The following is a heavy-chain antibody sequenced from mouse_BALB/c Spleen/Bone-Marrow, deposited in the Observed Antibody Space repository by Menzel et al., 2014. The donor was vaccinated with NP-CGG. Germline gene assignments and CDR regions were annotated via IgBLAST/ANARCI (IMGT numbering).Heavy chain of an antibody. V-gene: IGHV1S135*01. J-gene: IGHJ2*01. CDR3: SRGVLAYFDY. Sequence: EVHLVESGPELVKPGASVKVSCKASGYAFTNYNMYWVKQSHGKSLEWIGYIDPYSGGTNYNQKFRGKATLTVDKSSSTAYMHLNSLTSEDSAVYYCSRGVLAYFDYWGQGTTLTVSS. CDR2: IDPYSGGT. D-gene: IGHD2-14*01. CDR1: GYAFTNYN.